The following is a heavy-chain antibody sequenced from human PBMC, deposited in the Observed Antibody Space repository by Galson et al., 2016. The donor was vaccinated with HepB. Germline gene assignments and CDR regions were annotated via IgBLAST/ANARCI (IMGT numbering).Heavy chain of an antibody. Sequence: SLRLSCAASGFSFSNFAMAWVRPAPGKGLEWVSTINGGGGTTYHADSVKGRFAISRDNSNNSLYLQMNSLRAEDTAVYYCATEYVLRSLESSSYYFRGLDVWGQGTTVTVSS. CDR3: ATEYVLRSLESSSYYFRGLDV. CDR1: GFSFSNFA. J-gene: IGHJ6*02. D-gene: IGHD3-16*01. V-gene: IGHV3-23*01. CDR2: INGGGGTT.